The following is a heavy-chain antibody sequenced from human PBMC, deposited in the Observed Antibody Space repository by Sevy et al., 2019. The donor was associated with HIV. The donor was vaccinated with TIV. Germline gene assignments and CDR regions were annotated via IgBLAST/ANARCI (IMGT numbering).Heavy chain of an antibody. J-gene: IGHJ4*02. CDR3: TTAGSGSYAWSFWYYFDY. CDR1: GFTFSNAW. V-gene: IGHV3-15*01. CDR2: IKSKTDGGTT. Sequence: GGSLRLSCAASGFTFSNAWMSWVRQAPGKGLEWVGRIKSKTDGGTTDYAAPVKGRLTISRDDSKNTLYLQMNSLKTEDTAVYYCTTAGSGSYAWSFWYYFDYWGQGTLVTVSS. D-gene: IGHD1-26*01.